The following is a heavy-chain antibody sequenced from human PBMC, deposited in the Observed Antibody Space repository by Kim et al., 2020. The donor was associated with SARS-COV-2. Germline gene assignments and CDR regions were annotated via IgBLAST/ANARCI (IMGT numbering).Heavy chain of an antibody. D-gene: IGHD3-10*01. J-gene: IGHJ4*02. Sequence: PSLKSRVTLSVDTSKNQFSLKLSSVTAADTAVYYCARRRNYGSGSYFDYWGQGTLVTVSS. V-gene: IGHV4-34*01. CDR3: ARRRNYGSGSYFDY.